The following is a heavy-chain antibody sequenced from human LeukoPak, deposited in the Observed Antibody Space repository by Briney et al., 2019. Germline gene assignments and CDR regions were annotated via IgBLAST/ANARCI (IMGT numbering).Heavy chain of an antibody. CDR1: GGSSSSSSYY. Sequence: SETLSLTCSVSGGSSSSSSYYWGRLPPPQGKELVWVGSIHDSGRTDYNPSLKSRVTISVDTYKNQFAQKLSSVTAADTAVYYCARLYGGNSNNYYCDYWGQGTLVTVS. CDR2: IHDSGRT. J-gene: IGHJ4*02. CDR3: ARLYGGNSNNYYCDY. V-gene: IGHV4-39*01. D-gene: IGHD4-23*01.